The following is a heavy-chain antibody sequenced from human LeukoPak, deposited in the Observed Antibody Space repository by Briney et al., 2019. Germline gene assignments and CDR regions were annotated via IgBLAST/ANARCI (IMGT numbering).Heavy chain of an antibody. CDR3: TRGREGNYGLFDS. Sequence: GGSLRLSCAASGLSFNSYWMHWVRQAPGSGLVWVSRISNDGRSTSFADSVKGRFTISRDNAKNTLYLQMNSLSAEDTAVYYCTRGREGNYGLFDSWGQGTLVTVSS. V-gene: IGHV3-74*01. D-gene: IGHD3-10*01. J-gene: IGHJ4*02. CDR1: GLSFNSYW. CDR2: ISNDGRST.